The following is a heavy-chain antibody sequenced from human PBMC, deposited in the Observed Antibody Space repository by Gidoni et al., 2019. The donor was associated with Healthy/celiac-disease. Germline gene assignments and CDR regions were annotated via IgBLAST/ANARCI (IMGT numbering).Heavy chain of an antibody. V-gene: IGHV4-39*01. CDR2: IYYSGST. Sequence: QLQLQESGPGLVKPSETLSLTCTVSGGSISSSSYYWGWIRQPPGKGLEWIGSIYYSGSTYYNPSLKSRATISVDTSKNQFSLKLSSVAAADTAVYYCARIVASYDFWSGYYTGWYFDLWGRGTLVTVSS. J-gene: IGHJ2*01. CDR3: ARIVASYDFWSGYYTGWYFDL. D-gene: IGHD3-3*01. CDR1: GGSISSSSYY.